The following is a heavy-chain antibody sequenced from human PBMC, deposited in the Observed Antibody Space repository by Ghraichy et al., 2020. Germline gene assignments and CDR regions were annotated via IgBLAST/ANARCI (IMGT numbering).Heavy chain of an antibody. CDR3: ARDQGYCDTTNCYSPFQYYGMDV. D-gene: IGHD2-2*01. CDR1: RFIFSSYS. V-gene: IGHV3-21*01. Sequence: GESLNISCAASRFIFSSYSMNWVRQAPGKGLEWVSSISSSSSYIYYADSVTGRFTISRDNARNSLYLQMNSLRAEDTAVYYCARDQGYCDTTNCYSPFQYYGMDVWGQGTTVTVSS. CDR2: ISSSSSYI. J-gene: IGHJ6*02.